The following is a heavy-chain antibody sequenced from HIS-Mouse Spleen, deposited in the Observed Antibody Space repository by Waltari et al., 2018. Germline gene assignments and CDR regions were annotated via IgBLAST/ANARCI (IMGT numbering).Heavy chain of an antibody. CDR3: AREIPYSSSWYDWYFDL. CDR1: GGSISSSSYY. D-gene: IGHD6-13*01. CDR2: IYYSGST. Sequence: QLQLQESGPGLVKPSETLSLTCTVSGGSISSSSYYWGWILQPPGNGLEWIGSIYYSGSTCYNPSLKSRVTISVDTSKNQFSLKLSSVTAADTAVYYCAREIPYSSSWYDWYFDLWGRGTLVTVSS. J-gene: IGHJ2*01. V-gene: IGHV4-39*07.